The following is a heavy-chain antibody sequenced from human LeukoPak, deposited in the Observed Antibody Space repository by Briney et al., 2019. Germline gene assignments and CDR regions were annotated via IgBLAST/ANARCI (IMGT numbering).Heavy chain of an antibody. D-gene: IGHD2-15*01. Sequence: PGGSLRLSCAASGFTDNTNHMSWVRQAPGKGLEWVSIINNGDTIYYADSVKGRFTISRDNSKNTLYLQVNSLRVEDTAVYYCASDSYSPEYFQHWGQGTLVTVSS. J-gene: IGHJ1*01. CDR3: ASDSYSPEYFQH. CDR2: INNGDTI. CDR1: GFTDNTNH. V-gene: IGHV3-66*01.